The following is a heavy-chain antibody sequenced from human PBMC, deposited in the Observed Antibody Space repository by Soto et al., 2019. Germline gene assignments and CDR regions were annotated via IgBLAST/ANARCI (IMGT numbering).Heavy chain of an antibody. D-gene: IGHD5-18*01. Sequence: QVQLVQSGAEVKKPGSSVKVSCKASGGTFSSYTISWVRQAPGQGLEWMGRIIPILGIANYAQKFQGRVTITADKSTSTAYMDLSSLRSEDTAVYYCAREGSAMAMDVWGQGTTVTVSS. CDR3: AREGSAMAMDV. J-gene: IGHJ6*02. V-gene: IGHV1-69*08. CDR2: IIPILGIA. CDR1: GGTFSSYT.